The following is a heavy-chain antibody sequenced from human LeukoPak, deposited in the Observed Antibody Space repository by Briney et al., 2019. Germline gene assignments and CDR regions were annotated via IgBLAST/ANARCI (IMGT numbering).Heavy chain of an antibody. CDR3: AKDKIYDSSGYYYY. CDR1: GFTFSSYA. J-gene: IGHJ4*02. D-gene: IGHD3-22*01. CDR2: ISGSGGST. V-gene: IGHV3-23*01. Sequence: GGSLRLSYAASGFTFSSYAMSWVRQAPGKGLEWVSAISGSGGSTYYADSVKGRFTISRDNSKNTLYLQMNSLRAEDTAVYYCAKDKIYDSSGYYYYWGQGTLVTVSS.